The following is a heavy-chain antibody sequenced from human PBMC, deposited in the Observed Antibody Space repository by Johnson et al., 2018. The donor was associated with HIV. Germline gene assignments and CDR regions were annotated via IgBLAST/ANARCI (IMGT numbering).Heavy chain of an antibody. Sequence: VQLVESGGGLVKPGVSLRLSCAASGFTFSNAWMSWVRQAPGKGLEWVGRIKSKTDGGTTDYAAPVKGRFTISRDDSKNTLYLQMNSLKTEDTAVYYCTTALRGTVTRDGYILDAFDIWGQGTMVTVSS. CDR3: TTALRGTVTRDGYILDAFDI. CDR1: GFTFSNAW. D-gene: IGHD5-24*01. J-gene: IGHJ3*02. CDR2: IKSKTDGGTT. V-gene: IGHV3-15*01.